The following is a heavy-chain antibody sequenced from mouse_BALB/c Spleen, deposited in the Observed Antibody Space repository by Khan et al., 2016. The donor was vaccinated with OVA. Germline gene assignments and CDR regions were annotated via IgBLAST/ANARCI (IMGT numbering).Heavy chain of an antibody. CDR3: ARDDYFVGDAMDY. Sequence: QIQLVQSGPELVKPGASVRISCKASGYTFTTYYIHWVRQRPGQGLEWIGWIYPGNINTKYNERVKGKATLTADKSSSTAYIHLSSLTSEDSAVYFGARDDYFVGDAMDYWGQGTSVIVSS. CDR2: IYPGNINT. J-gene: IGHJ4*01. D-gene: IGHD2-4*01. CDR1: GYTFTTYY. V-gene: IGHV1S56*01.